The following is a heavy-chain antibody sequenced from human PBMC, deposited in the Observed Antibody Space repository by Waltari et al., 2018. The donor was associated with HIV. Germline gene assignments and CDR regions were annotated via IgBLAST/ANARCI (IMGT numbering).Heavy chain of an antibody. J-gene: IGHJ4*02. CDR2: IYYSGRT. CDR3: ARGAYYGSRTYSFDF. CDR1: GVSISSGGYY. D-gene: IGHD3-10*01. Sequence: QVQLQESGPGLVKPSQTLSLTCTVSGVSISSGGYYWTWIRQRPEKGLDYMGNIYYSGRTYYTPSLKSLIIISVDTSKNQFSLKLNSVTAADTAVYYCARGAYYGSRTYSFDFWGQGTLVTVSS. V-gene: IGHV4-31*01.